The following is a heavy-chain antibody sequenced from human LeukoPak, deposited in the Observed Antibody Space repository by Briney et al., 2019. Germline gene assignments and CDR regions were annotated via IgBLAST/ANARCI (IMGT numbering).Heavy chain of an antibody. CDR1: GYSFSSYW. D-gene: IGHD6-19*01. CDR3: ARIGLSGYYYYGMDV. Sequence: GGSLKISCKGSGYSFSSYWIAWVRQMPGKGLEWMGIIYPGDSDTRYSPSFQGQVTISADKSISTAYLQWSSLKASDTAMYYCARIGLSGYYYYGMDVWGQGTTVTVSS. V-gene: IGHV5-51*01. J-gene: IGHJ6*02. CDR2: IYPGDSDT.